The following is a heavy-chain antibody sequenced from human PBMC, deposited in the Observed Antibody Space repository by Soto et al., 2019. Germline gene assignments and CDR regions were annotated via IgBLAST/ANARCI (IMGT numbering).Heavy chain of an antibody. Sequence: EVQLVESGGGLVQPGTSLRLSCAASGFTFRYYAMHWVRQAPGKGLEWVSGISWNGGSMDYADSVKGRFTISRDNAKNRLDLQMIGLTSEDKDFYYCVKDDRDCSSSSCYESDYHYYGMDVWGQGTTFTVSS. CDR2: ISWNGGSM. V-gene: IGHV3-9*01. CDR3: VKDDRDCSSSSCYESDYHYYGMDV. J-gene: IGHJ6*02. D-gene: IGHD2-2*01. CDR1: GFTFRYYA.